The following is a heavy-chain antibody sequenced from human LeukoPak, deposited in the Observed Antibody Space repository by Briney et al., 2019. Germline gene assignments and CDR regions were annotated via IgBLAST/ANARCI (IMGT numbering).Heavy chain of an antibody. Sequence: KPSETLSLTCTVSGGSISSSSYYWGWIRQPPGKGLEWIGSIYYSGSTYYNPSLKSRVTISVDTSKNQFSLKLSSVTAADTAVYYCARLYTVTGSFDYWGQGTLVTVSS. CDR2: IYYSGST. CDR1: GGSISSSSYY. V-gene: IGHV4-39*07. D-gene: IGHD4-17*01. CDR3: ARLYTVTGSFDY. J-gene: IGHJ4*02.